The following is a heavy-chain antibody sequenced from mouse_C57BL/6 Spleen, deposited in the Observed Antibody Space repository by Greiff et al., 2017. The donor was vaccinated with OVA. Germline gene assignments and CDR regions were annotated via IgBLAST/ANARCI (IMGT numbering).Heavy chain of an antibody. Sequence: VQLQQSGPVLVKPGASVKMSCKASGYTFTDYYMNWVKQSHGKSLEWIGVIDPYNGGTTYNQKFKGKATLTVDKSSSTAYIELNSLTSEDSAVYFCARRDIYYGAMDYRGQGTSVTVSS. CDR1: GYTFTDYY. V-gene: IGHV1-19*01. CDR2: IDPYNGGT. J-gene: IGHJ4*01. CDR3: ARRDIYYGAMDY. D-gene: IGHD1-1*01.